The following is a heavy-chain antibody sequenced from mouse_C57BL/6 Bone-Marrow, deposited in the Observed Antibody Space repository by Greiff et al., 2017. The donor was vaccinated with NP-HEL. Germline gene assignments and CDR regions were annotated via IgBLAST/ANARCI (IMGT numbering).Heavy chain of an antibody. J-gene: IGHJ1*03. CDR2: ISSGGDYI. CDR3: TRDRGSNYEYFDV. Sequence: EVMLVESGEGLVKPGGSLKLSCAASGFTFSSYAMSWVRQTPEKRLEWVAYISSGGDYIYYADTVKGRFTISRDNARNTLYLQMSSLKSEDTAMYYCTRDRGSNYEYFDVWGTGTTVTVSS. V-gene: IGHV5-9-1*02. D-gene: IGHD2-5*01. CDR1: GFTFSSYA.